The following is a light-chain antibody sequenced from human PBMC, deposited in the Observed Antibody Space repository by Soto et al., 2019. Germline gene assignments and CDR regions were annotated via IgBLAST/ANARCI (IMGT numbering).Light chain of an antibody. J-gene: IGLJ1*01. Sequence: QSALTQPASVSGSPGQSITVSCTGTSSDVGGYNYVSWYQQHPGKAPRLMIYDVTNRPSGVSNRFSGSKSGNTASLTISGLQAEDEADYYGSLYRRGSTYVFGTGNKVNVL. V-gene: IGLV2-14*01. CDR1: SSDVGGYNY. CDR2: DVT. CDR3: SLYRRGSTYV.